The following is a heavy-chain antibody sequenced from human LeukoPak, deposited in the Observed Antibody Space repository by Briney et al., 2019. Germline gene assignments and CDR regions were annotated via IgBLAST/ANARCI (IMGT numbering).Heavy chain of an antibody. Sequence: SETLSLTCAVYGGSFSGYYWSWIRQPPGKGLEWIGEINHSGSTNYNPSLKSRVTISVDTSKNQFSLKLSSVTAADTAVHYCARARYCSGGSCYRAYYYYYGMDVWGQGTTVTVSS. D-gene: IGHD2-15*01. CDR2: INHSGST. V-gene: IGHV4-34*01. CDR3: ARARYCSGGSCYRAYYYYYGMDV. CDR1: GGSFSGYY. J-gene: IGHJ6*02.